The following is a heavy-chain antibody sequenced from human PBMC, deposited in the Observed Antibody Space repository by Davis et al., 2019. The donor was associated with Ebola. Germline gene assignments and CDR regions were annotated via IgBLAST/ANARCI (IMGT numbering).Heavy chain of an antibody. Sequence: GESLKISCEASGFTSRSYWMHWVRQAPGKGLVWVSRINPEATTTNYADSVKGRFTISRDNAKNTLYLQMSSLRDEDTAVYYCARGGLEPVDYWGQGTLVTVSS. V-gene: IGHV3-74*01. CDR3: ARGGLEPVDY. CDR1: GFTSRSYW. J-gene: IGHJ4*02. CDR2: INPEATTT. D-gene: IGHD1-1*01.